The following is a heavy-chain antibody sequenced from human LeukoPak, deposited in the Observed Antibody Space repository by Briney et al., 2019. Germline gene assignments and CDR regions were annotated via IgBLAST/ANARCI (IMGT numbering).Heavy chain of an antibody. J-gene: IGHJ4*02. CDR2: IGGSGGST. V-gene: IGHV3-23*01. Sequence: GGSLRLSCAASGFTFTSYAMSWVRQAPGKGPEWVSAIGGSGGSTHYADSVKGRFTISRDNSKNTLYLQMNSLRAEDTAVYYCAKGGTVAVSAVCDWGQGTLVSLAS. CDR1: GFTFTSYA. CDR3: AKGGTVAVSAVCD. D-gene: IGHD2-2*01.